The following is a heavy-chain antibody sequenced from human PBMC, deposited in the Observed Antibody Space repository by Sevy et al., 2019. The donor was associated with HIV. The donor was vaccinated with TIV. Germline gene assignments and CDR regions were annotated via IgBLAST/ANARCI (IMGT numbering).Heavy chain of an antibody. CDR1: GFTFSSYS. Sequence: GGSLRLSCAASGFTFSSYSMNWVRQAPGKGLEWVSSISSSRSYIYYADSVKGRFTISRDNAKNSLYLQMNSLRAEDTAVYYCARGPFTLVGATSLGWFDPWGQGTLVTVSS. V-gene: IGHV3-21*01. D-gene: IGHD1-26*01. CDR3: ARGPFTLVGATSLGWFDP. J-gene: IGHJ5*02. CDR2: ISSSRSYI.